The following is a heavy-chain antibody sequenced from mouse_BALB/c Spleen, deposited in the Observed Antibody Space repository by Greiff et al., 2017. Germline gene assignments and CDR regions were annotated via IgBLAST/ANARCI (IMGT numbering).Heavy chain of an antibody. CDR2: FYPGSGSI. CDR3: ARHEGLNYYGSSWFAY. CDR1: GYTFTEYI. J-gene: IGHJ3*01. Sequence: VQLVESGAELAKPGASVKMSCKASGYTFTEYIIHWVKQRSGQGLEWIGWFYPGSGSITYNEKFKDKAPLTADKSSSTVYMELSRLTSEDSAVYFGARHEGLNYYGSSWFAYWGQGTLVTVSA. D-gene: IGHD1-1*01. V-gene: IGHV1-62-2*01.